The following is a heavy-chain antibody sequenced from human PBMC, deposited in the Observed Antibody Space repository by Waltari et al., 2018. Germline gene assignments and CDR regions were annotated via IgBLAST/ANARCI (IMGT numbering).Heavy chain of an antibody. CDR1: GFTFSSYS. CDR3: ASPTIFGVVPPLGDV. Sequence: EVQLVESGGGLVQPGGSLRLSCAASGFTFSSYSMNWVRQAPGKGLEWVSYISSSSSTIDYADSVKCRVTISRDNAKNAMYLQMNSLRAEDTAVYYCASPTIFGVVPPLGDVWGQGTTVTVSS. CDR2: ISSSSSTI. D-gene: IGHD3-3*01. V-gene: IGHV3-48*01. J-gene: IGHJ6*02.